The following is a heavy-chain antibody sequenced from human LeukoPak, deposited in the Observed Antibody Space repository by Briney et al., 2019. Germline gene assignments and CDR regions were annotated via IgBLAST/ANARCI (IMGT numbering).Heavy chain of an antibody. Sequence: GGSLRLSCAASGFTFSSYGMHWVRQAPGKGLEWVAVIWYDGSNKYYADSVKGRFTISRDNSKNTLYLQMNSLRAEDTAVYYCARRSYYYDSSGYPDYWFDPWGQGTLVTVSS. D-gene: IGHD3-22*01. V-gene: IGHV3-33*01. CDR1: GFTFSSYG. CDR3: ARRSYYYDSSGYPDYWFDP. J-gene: IGHJ5*02. CDR2: IWYDGSNK.